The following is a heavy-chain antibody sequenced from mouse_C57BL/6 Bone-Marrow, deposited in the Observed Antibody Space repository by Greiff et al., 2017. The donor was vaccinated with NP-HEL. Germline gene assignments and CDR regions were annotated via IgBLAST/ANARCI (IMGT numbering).Heavy chain of an antibody. V-gene: IGHV1-15*01. CDR1: GYTFTDYE. J-gene: IGHJ4*01. Sequence: QVHVKQSGAELVRPGASVTLSCKASGYTFTDYEMHWVKQTPVHGLEWIGAIDPETGGTAYNQKFKGKAILTADKSSSTAYMELRSLTSEDSAVYYCTRFLYGNYYAMDYWGQGTSVTVSS. CDR2: IDPETGGT. D-gene: IGHD2-1*01. CDR3: TRFLYGNYYAMDY.